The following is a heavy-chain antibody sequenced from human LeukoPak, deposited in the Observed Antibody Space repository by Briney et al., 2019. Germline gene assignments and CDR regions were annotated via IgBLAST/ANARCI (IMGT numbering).Heavy chain of an antibody. J-gene: IGHJ4*02. CDR1: GFTVSSNY. CDR2: IYSGGNT. V-gene: IGHV3-53*01. CDR3: ARGSGWYVYFDY. D-gene: IGHD6-19*01. Sequence: PGGSLRLSCAASGFTVSSNYMSWVRQAPGRGLECVSVIYSGGNTYYADSVKGRFTISRDNSKNTLYLQMNSLRAEDTAVYYCARGSGWYVYFDYWGQGTLVAVSS.